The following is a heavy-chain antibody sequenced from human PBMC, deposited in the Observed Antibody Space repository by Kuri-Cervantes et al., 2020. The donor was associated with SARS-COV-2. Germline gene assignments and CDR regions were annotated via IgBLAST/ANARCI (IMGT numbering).Heavy chain of an antibody. Sequence: ASVKVSCKASGYSFTGFGITWVRQAPGQGLEWMGWINPNSGGTNYAQKFQGWVTMTRDTSISTAYMELSRLRSDDTAVYYCARGLDTAMAYDFDYWGQGTLVTVSS. D-gene: IGHD5-18*01. J-gene: IGHJ4*02. CDR3: ARGLDTAMAYDFDY. CDR1: GYSFTGFG. CDR2: INPNSGGT. V-gene: IGHV1-2*04.